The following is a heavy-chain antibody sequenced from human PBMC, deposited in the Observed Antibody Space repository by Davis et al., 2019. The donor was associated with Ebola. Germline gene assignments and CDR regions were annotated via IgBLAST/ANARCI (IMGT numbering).Heavy chain of an antibody. CDR3: ASLESKHDFDY. Sequence: PGGSLRLSCVASGFTFSSYEMNWVRQAPGKGLEWVSYISSSGSTIYYADSVKGRFTISRDNAKNSLYLQMNSLRAEDTAVYYCASLESKHDFDYWGQGTLVTVSS. V-gene: IGHV3-48*03. CDR2: ISSSGSTI. CDR1: GFTFSSYE. J-gene: IGHJ4*02. D-gene: IGHD1-1*01.